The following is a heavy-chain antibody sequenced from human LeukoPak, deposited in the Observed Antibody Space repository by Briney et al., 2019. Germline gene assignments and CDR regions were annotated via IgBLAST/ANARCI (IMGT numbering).Heavy chain of an antibody. CDR3: ASEGHSGYDYYYYMDV. D-gene: IGHD5-12*01. Sequence: KPGGSLRLSCAASGFTFGSYSMNWVRQPPGKGLEWIGEINHSGSTNYNPSLKSRVSISVDTSKNQFSLKLSPVTAADTAVYYCASEGHSGYDYYYYMDVWGKGTTVTVSS. V-gene: IGHV4-34*01. J-gene: IGHJ6*03. CDR2: INHSGST. CDR1: GFTFGSYS.